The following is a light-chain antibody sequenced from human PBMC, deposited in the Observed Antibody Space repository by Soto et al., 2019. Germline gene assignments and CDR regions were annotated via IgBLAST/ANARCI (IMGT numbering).Light chain of an antibody. CDR3: KQISCWPAFT. CDR2: DAS. J-gene: IGKJ5*01. Sequence: EIVLTQSPAALSLSPGERATLSCRASQSVSSYLAWYQQKPGQAPTLLIYDASNMATGIPARFSGSGFGTDFTLTISSLEPEDFAVYYCKQISCWPAFTFGQGTLLETK. V-gene: IGKV3-11*01. CDR1: QSVSSY.